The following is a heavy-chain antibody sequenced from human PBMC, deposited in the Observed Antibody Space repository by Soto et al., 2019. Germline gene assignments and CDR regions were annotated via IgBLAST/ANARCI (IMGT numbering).Heavy chain of an antibody. CDR1: GYTFTSHY. D-gene: IGHD3-9*01. V-gene: IGHV1-46*01. Sequence: PVKVSCKASGYTFTSHYMHCVRQATRQGLEWMGIINPSGGSTSYAQKFQGRVTMTRDTSTSTVYMELSSLRSEDTAVYYCARDNLGDILTGRDAFDIWGQGTMVTVS. CDR2: INPSGGST. CDR3: ARDNLGDILTGRDAFDI. J-gene: IGHJ3*02.